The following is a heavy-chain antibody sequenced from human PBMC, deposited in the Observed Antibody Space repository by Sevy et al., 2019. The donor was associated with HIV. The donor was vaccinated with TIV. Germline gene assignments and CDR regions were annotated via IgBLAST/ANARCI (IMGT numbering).Heavy chain of an antibody. Sequence: ASVKVSCKASGYTFTSYAMHWVRQAPGQRLEWMGWINAGNGNTKYSQKFQGRVTITRDTSASTAYMELGSLRSEDTAVYYCARDGLRWELPFDYWGQGTLVTVSS. J-gene: IGHJ4*02. CDR2: INAGNGNT. V-gene: IGHV1-3*01. D-gene: IGHD1-26*01. CDR3: ARDGLRWELPFDY. CDR1: GYTFTSYA.